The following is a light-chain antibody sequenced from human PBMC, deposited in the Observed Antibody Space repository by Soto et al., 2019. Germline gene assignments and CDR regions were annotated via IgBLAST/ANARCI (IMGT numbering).Light chain of an antibody. V-gene: IGKV1-5*01. CDR2: DAS. CDR1: QSISSW. CDR3: QQYNSYSVWT. J-gene: IGKJ1*01. Sequence: DIQMTQSPSTLSASVGDRFTITCRASQSISSWLAWYQQKPGKAPKLLIYDASSLESGVPSRFSGSGSGTEFTLTISSLQPDDFATYYCQQYNSYSVWTFGQGTKVEIK.